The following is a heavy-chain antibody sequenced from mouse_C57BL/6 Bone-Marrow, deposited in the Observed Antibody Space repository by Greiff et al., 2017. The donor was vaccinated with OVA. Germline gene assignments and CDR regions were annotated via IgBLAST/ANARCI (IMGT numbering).Heavy chain of an antibody. CDR1: GFTFSSYA. J-gene: IGHJ3*01. CDR3: ARDLYVTV. V-gene: IGHV5-4*01. CDR2: ISAGGSYT. D-gene: IGHD1-1*01. Sequence: DVMLVESGGGLVKPGGSLKLSCAASGFTFSSYAMSWVRQTPEKRLEWVATISAGGSYTYYPDNVKGRFTISRDNAKNNLYLQMSHLKAEDTAMYYCARDLYVTVRGQGTLVTVSA.